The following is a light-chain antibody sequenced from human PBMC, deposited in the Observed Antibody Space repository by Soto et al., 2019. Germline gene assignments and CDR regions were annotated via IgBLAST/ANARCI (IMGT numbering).Light chain of an antibody. V-gene: IGKV1-5*01. J-gene: IGKJ4*01. Sequence: DIPISQSPSTLSASVGDRDTITCRASQTIDSWLAWYQQKPGKAPKLLIYDASSLESGVPSRFSGSGSGTEFTLTISSLQPEDFATYYCQQLERYPSTFGGGTKVDI. CDR3: QQLERYPST. CDR1: QTIDSW. CDR2: DAS.